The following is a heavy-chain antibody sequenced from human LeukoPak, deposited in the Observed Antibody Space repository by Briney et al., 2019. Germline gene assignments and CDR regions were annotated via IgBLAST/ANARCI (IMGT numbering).Heavy chain of an antibody. CDR2: IYYSGST. V-gene: IGHV4-39*07. Sequence: SETLSLTCAVSGGSISSNSYYWGWIRQPPGKGLEWIGSIYYSGSTYYNPSLKSRVTISVDTSKNQFSLKLSSVTAADTAVYYCARAPGYSYGFFDYWGQGTLVTVSS. D-gene: IGHD5-18*01. J-gene: IGHJ4*02. CDR1: GGSISSNSYY. CDR3: ARAPGYSYGFFDY.